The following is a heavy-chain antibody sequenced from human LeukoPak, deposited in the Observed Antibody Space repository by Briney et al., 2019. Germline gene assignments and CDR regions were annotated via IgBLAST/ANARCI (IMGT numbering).Heavy chain of an antibody. J-gene: IGHJ4*02. D-gene: IGHD3-22*01. CDR3: ARDRAMIADFDY. CDR2: IYYSGST. CDR1: GGSISSSSYY. V-gene: IGHV4-39*07. Sequence: SETLSLTCTVSGGSISSSSYYWGWLRQPPGKGLEWIGSIYYSGSTYYNPSLKSRVTISVDTSKNQFSLKLSSVTAADTAVYYCARDRAMIADFDYWGQGTLVTVSS.